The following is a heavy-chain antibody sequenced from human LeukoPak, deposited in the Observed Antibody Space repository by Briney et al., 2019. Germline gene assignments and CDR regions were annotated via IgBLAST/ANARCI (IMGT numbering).Heavy chain of an antibody. CDR3: AKDLFGSGSYLRTVEGTFIF. CDR1: GFTFSSYA. Sequence: GGSLRLLCAASGFTFSSYAMSWVRQAPGKGLEWVSAISGSGGSTYYADSVKGRFTISRDNSRNTLYLQMNSLRAEDTAVYYCAKDLFGSGSYLRTVEGTFIFWGQGTLVTVSS. CDR2: ISGSGGST. D-gene: IGHD3-10*01. V-gene: IGHV3-23*01. J-gene: IGHJ4*02.